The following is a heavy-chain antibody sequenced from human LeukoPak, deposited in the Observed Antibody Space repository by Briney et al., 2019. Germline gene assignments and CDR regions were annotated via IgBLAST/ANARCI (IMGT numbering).Heavy chain of an antibody. CDR1: GGSISNYF. V-gene: IGHV4-4*07. CDR2: IYSSGTT. D-gene: IGHD6-13*01. J-gene: IGHJ4*02. CDR3: ARVGIAAAGTLDY. Sequence: SETLSLTCTVSGGSISNYFWTWIRQPAGKGLEWIGRIYSSGTTNYNPSLKSRVTMSVGTSKNQFSLKLSSVTAADTAVYYCARVGIAAAGTLDYWGQGTLVTVSS.